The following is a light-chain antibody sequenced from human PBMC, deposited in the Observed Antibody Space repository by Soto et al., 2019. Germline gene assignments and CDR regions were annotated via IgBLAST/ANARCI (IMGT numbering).Light chain of an antibody. Sequence: QSVLTQPPSASGTPGQRVSISCSGSISNIGSNTVNWYQHLPGTAPKLLIYSNDHRPSGVPDRFSGSKSGTSASLAISGLQSADEADYYCAAWDDSLSGVFFGGGTKLTVL. V-gene: IGLV1-44*01. CDR1: ISNIGSNT. CDR2: SND. J-gene: IGLJ2*01. CDR3: AAWDDSLSGVF.